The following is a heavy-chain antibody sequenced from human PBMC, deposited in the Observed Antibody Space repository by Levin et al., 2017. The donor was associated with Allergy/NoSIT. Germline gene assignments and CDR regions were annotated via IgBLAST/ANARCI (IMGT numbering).Heavy chain of an antibody. V-gene: IGHV3-21*06. Sequence: PGGSLRLSCSASGFTFSDYTMSWIRQVPGKGLQWVSSITRFSTYIYYADSVKGRFIISRDNAKNSVYLQMDNLRAEDTAVYYCASEGDSVMVIRHNWFDPWGQGNLVTVSS. CDR3: ASEGDSVMVIRHNWFDP. CDR2: ITRFSTYI. CDR1: GFTFSDYT. J-gene: IGHJ5*02. D-gene: IGHD3-10*01.